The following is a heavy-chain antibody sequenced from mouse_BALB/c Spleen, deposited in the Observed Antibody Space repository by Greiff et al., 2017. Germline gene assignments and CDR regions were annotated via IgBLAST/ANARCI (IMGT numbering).Heavy chain of an antibody. Sequence: EVQLQQSGPELVKPGASVKISCKASGYSFTGYFMNWVKQSHGKSLEWIGRINPYNGDTFYNQKFKGKATLTVDKSSSTAYMQLSSLTSEDSAVYYCAYYYGSSYYFDYWGQGTTLTVSS. CDR1: GYSFTGYF. J-gene: IGHJ2*01. CDR2: INPYNGDT. D-gene: IGHD1-1*01. V-gene: IGHV1-20*01. CDR3: AYYYGSSYYFDY.